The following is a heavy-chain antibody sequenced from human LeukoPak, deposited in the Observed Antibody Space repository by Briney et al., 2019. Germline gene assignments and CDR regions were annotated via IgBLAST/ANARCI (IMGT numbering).Heavy chain of an antibody. CDR1: GFTFSRYG. V-gene: IGHV3-33*01. Sequence: GGSLRLSCAASGFTFSRYGMHWIRRAPGKGLEWVAVIWYDGSNTYHAESVKGRFTISRDNFKNTLYLQMNSLRAEDTAIYYCATYDLDVWGQGTTVTVSS. D-gene: IGHD3-16*01. J-gene: IGHJ6*02. CDR3: ATYDLDV. CDR2: IWYDGSNT.